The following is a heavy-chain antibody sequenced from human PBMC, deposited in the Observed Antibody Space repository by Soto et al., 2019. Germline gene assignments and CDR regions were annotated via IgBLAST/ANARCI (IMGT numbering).Heavy chain of an antibody. CDR1: GYTFIGYY. J-gene: IGHJ6*02. CDR3: ARGGGGLASVGYYGMDV. V-gene: IGHV1-2*04. D-gene: IGHD3-22*01. CDR2: INPNSGGT. Sequence: ASVKVSCKASGYTFIGYYIHWVRQAPGQGPEWMGWINPNSGGTNYAQRFQGWVTMTRDRSISTAYMELSRRKSDDTAVYYCARGGGGLASVGYYGMDVWGQGTTVTVSS.